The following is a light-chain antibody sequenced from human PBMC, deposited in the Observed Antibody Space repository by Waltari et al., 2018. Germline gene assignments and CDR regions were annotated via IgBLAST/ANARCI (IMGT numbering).Light chain of an antibody. CDR1: SSDVGSYNL. CDR2: EVS. V-gene: IGLV2-23*02. CDR3: CSYAGANTYV. J-gene: IGLJ1*01. Sequence: QSALTQPASVSGSPGQSITVSCTGTSSDVGSYNLVSWYQHHPPKAPKLMIYEVSKRPSGVSSRFSGSKSGNTASLTISVLQPEDEADYYCCSYAGANTYVFGSGTKVTVL.